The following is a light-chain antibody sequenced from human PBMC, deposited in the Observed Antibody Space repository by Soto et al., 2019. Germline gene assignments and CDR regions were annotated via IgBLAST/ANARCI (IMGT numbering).Light chain of an antibody. V-gene: IGKV3-20*01. J-gene: IGKJ1*01. CDR3: YQYGSSWWQ. CDR1: QSVISSY. CDR2: GAS. Sequence: EIVFTQSPGTLSLSPGERATLSCRASQSVISSYLALYQHKPGQAPRLLIYGASSSAPGIPDRFSGSGSRTDFTLTISRLEPEDFAVDYCYQYGSSWWQFGRGAKVVIK.